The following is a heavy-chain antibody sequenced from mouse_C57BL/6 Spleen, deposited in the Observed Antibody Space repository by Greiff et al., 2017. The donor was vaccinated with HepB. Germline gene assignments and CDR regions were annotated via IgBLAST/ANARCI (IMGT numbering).Heavy chain of an antibody. CDR3: APLTGTDFDY. V-gene: IGHV1-52*01. Sequence: QVQLKQPGAELVRPGSSVKLSCKASGYTFTSYWMHWVKQRPIQGLEWIGNIDPSDSETHYNQKFKDKATLTVDKSSSTAYMQLSSLTSEDSAVYYCAPLTGTDFDYWGQGTTLTVSS. CDR1: GYTFTSYW. D-gene: IGHD4-1*01. CDR2: IDPSDSET. J-gene: IGHJ2*01.